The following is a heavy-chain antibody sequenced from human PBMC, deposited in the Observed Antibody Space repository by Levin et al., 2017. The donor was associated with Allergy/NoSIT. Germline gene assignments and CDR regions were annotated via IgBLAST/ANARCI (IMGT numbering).Heavy chain of an antibody. CDR1: GFTFSSYA. Sequence: QSGGSLRLSCAASGFTFSSYAMSWVRQAPGKGLEWVSAISGSGGSTYYADSVKGRFTISRDNSKNTLYLQMNSLRAEDTAVYYCAKDSLYSSSWKNWFDPWGQGTLVTVSS. V-gene: IGHV3-23*01. J-gene: IGHJ5*02. CDR3: AKDSLYSSSWKNWFDP. CDR2: ISGSGGST. D-gene: IGHD6-13*01.